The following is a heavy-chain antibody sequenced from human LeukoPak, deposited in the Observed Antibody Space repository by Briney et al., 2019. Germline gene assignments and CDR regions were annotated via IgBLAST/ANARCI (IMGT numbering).Heavy chain of an antibody. CDR1: GLTFRTTW. V-gene: IGHV3-74*01. Sequence: GGSLRLSCATSGLTFRTTWMHWVRHAPGKGLMWVSRMNGEGTTIDYADSVKGRFTVSRDYAKNTLFLQMNNLRTGDTALYFCATARNFRFEYWGQGSLVIVSA. D-gene: IGHD1-7*01. CDR2: MNGEGTTI. J-gene: IGHJ4*02. CDR3: ATARNFRFEY.